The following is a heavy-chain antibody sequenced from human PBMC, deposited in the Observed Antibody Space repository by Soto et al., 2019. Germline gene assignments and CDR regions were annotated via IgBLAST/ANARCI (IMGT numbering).Heavy chain of an antibody. CDR1: GFTFSRCW. J-gene: IGHJ6*03. V-gene: IGHV3-7*01. CDR2: IKQDGSEK. CDR3: ARDTTYYDFWSGYPNYYYYMDV. Sequence: GGSLRLSCAASGFTFSRCWMSWVRQAPGKGLEWVANIKQDGSEKYYVDSVKGRFTISRDNAKNSLYLQMNSLRAEDTAVYYCARDTTYYDFWSGYPNYYYYMDVWGKGTTVTVSS. D-gene: IGHD3-3*01.